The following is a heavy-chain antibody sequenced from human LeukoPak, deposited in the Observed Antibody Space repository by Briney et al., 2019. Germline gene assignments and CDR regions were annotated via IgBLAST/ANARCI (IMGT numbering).Heavy chain of an antibody. CDR3: ARGFLWS. Sequence: GGSLRLSCVASGFTFSNYLMTWVRQAPGRGLEWVANIKQDGSERYYADSVKGRFTISRDNAKNSVFLQLNSLRVEDTAVYYCARGFLWSWGQGTLVTVSS. CDR1: GFTFSNYL. CDR2: IKQDGSER. D-gene: IGHD3-10*01. V-gene: IGHV3-7*01. J-gene: IGHJ4*02.